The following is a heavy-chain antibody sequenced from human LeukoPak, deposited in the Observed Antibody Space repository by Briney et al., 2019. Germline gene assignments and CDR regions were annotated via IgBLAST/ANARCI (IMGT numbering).Heavy chain of an antibody. V-gene: IGHV3-30*02. Sequence: SGGSLRLSCVGSGFTFSKYGLHWVRQAPGKGLEWVTFIPNDGSHTYIADSVKGRITISRDNSKNTVFLKMNKLRVEDTGVYYCAKEGSVDSSGWYFDFWGQGTLVTVSS. CDR3: AKEGSVDSSGWYFDF. J-gene: IGHJ4*02. CDR2: IPNDGSHT. CDR1: GFTFSKYG. D-gene: IGHD6-19*01.